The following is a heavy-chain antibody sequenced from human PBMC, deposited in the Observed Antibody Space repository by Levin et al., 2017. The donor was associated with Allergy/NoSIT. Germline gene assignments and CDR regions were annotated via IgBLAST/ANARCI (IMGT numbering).Heavy chain of an antibody. D-gene: IGHD4-23*01. CDR3: ARNQTGGFFDY. CDR1: GGSIRGNSYY. Sequence: PSETLSLTCSVSGGSIRGNSYYWGWIRQTPGKGLEWIGSVYYSGSTHYNPSLKIRLTISVDTSKNHFSLQLRSVTAADTAVYYCARNQTGGFFDYWGQGVLITVSS. J-gene: IGHJ4*02. CDR2: VYYSGST. V-gene: IGHV4-39*07.